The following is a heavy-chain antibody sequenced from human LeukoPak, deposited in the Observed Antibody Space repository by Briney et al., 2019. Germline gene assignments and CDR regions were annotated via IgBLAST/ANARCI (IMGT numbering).Heavy chain of an antibody. D-gene: IGHD3-9*01. CDR3: IRDLTGFGAFEI. J-gene: IGHJ3*02. V-gene: IGHV3-74*01. Sequence: GGALRLSCGGPGVILSNYWMHWVRHVPGKGPVWVSCINEDGSYTDYADSVKGRFTFSRDNAKSTVFLQMNSLRDDDTAIYYCIRDLTGFGAFEIWGQGTAVTVSS. CDR2: INEDGSYT. CDR1: GVILSNYW.